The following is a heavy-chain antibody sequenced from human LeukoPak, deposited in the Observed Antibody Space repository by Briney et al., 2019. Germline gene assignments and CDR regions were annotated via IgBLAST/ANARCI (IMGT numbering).Heavy chain of an antibody. CDR2: ITGDGSTT. CDR3: AKAHEDIVVVPAYYMDV. D-gene: IGHD2-2*01. J-gene: IGHJ6*03. CDR1: GFTFSDYY. V-gene: IGHV3-11*01. Sequence: GGSLRLSCAASGFTFSDYYMSWIRQAPGKGLEWVSYITGDGSTTFYGDSVKGRFTIPRDNSKNTLYLQMNSLRAEDTAVYYCAKAHEDIVVVPAYYMDVWGKGTTVTISS.